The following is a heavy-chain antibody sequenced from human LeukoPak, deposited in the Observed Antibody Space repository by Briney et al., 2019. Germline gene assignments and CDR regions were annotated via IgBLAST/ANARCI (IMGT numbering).Heavy chain of an antibody. Sequence: RSLRLSCAASGFTFSSYGMHWVRQAPGKGLEWVAVISYDGSNKYYADSVKGRFTISRDNSKNTLYLQMNSLRAEDTAVYYCAKDEEQWLGRQKLAAAFDIWGQGTMVTVSS. CDR1: GFTFSSYG. V-gene: IGHV3-30*18. J-gene: IGHJ3*02. CDR2: ISYDGSNK. D-gene: IGHD6-19*01. CDR3: AKDEEQWLGRQKLAAAFDI.